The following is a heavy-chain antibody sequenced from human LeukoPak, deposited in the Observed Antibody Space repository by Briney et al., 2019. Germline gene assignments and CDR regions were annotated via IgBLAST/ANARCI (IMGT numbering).Heavy chain of an antibody. Sequence: VASVKVSCKASGGTSSSYAISWVRQAPGQGLEWMGGIIPIFGTANYAQKFQGRVTITADESTSTAYMELSSLRSEDTAVYYCARDHFNWNYGSEDWFDPWGQGTLVAVSS. J-gene: IGHJ5*02. D-gene: IGHD1-7*01. CDR2: IIPIFGTA. CDR1: GGTSSSYA. V-gene: IGHV1-69*13. CDR3: ARDHFNWNYGSEDWFDP.